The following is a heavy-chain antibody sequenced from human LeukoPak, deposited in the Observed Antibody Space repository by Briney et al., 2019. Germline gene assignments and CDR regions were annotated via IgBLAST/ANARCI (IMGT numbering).Heavy chain of an antibody. CDR2: ISSSSDTI. J-gene: IGHJ1*01. V-gene: IGHV3-48*02. Sequence: PGGSLRLSCAASEFTFSTYTMNWVRQAPGKGLEWISYISSSSDTIYYADSVKGRFTISRDNAKNSLYLQMNGLRDDDTAVYYCARDLHYYYDTSGSLPVWGQGTLVTVSS. CDR3: ARDLHYYYDTSGSLPV. CDR1: EFTFSTYT. D-gene: IGHD3-22*01.